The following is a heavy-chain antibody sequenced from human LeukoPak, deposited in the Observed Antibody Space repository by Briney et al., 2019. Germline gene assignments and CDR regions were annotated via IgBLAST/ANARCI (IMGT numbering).Heavy chain of an antibody. CDR3: AKKAGNYYYYYYMDV. CDR2: ISGTGGST. D-gene: IGHD1-1*01. J-gene: IGHJ6*03. V-gene: IGHV3-23*01. CDR1: GFTFSSYA. Sequence: QTGGSLRLSCAASGFTFSSYAMSWVRHAPGKGLEWVSAISGTGGSTYYADSVKGRFTISRDNSKNTLYLQMNSLRAEDTAVYNCAKKAGNYYYYYYMDVWGKGTTVTVSS.